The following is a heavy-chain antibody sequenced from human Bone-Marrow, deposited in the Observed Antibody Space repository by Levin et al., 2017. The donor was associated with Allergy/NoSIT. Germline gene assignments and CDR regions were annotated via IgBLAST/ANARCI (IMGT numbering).Heavy chain of an antibody. CDR3: AKDAARARLDR. CDR1: GLTFSSHG. Sequence: GGSLRLSCEVSGLTFSSHGFHWVRQAPGKGLEWVGDIWYDGSKKYYAESVKGRFTISRDDSKNTLYLQMNSLRVEDTAVYYCAKDAARARLDRWGQGTLVTVSS. J-gene: IGHJ4*02. V-gene: IGHV3-33*06. D-gene: IGHD5-18*01. CDR2: IWYDGSKK.